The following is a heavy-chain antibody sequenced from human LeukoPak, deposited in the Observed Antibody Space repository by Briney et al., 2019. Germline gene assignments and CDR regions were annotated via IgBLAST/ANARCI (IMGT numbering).Heavy chain of an antibody. V-gene: IGHV3-30*03. J-gene: IGHJ2*01. CDR3: ARDRSWYFDL. Sequence: GGSLRLSCATSGFTFSTFWMHWVRPAPGKGLEWVAVISYDGSNKYYADSVKGRFTISRDNSKNTLYLQMNSLRAEDTAVYYCARDRSWYFDLWGRGTLVTVSS. CDR2: ISYDGSNK. CDR1: GFTFSTFW.